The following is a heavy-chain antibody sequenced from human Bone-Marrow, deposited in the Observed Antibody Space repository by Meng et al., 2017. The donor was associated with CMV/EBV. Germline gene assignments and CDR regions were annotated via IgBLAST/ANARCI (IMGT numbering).Heavy chain of an antibody. CDR1: GGTFSSYA. CDR3: ARGGTGILSTSFDP. J-gene: IGHJ5*02. V-gene: IGHV1-8*03. Sequence: ASVKVSCKASGGTFSSYAISWVRQATGQGLEWMGWMNPNSGNTGYAQKFQGRVTITRNTSISTAYMELSSLRSEDTAVYYCARGGTGILSTSFDPWGQGTLVTVSS. D-gene: IGHD2-15*01. CDR2: MNPNSGNT.